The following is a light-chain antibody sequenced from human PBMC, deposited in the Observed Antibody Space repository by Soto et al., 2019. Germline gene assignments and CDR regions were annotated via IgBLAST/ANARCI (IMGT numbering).Light chain of an antibody. CDR3: QQYNNWLWT. J-gene: IGKJ1*01. V-gene: IGKV3-15*01. CDR2: GAS. CDR1: QNISRN. Sequence: EIVMTQSPATLSVSPGERATLSCRASQNISRNLAWYQQKPGQAPRVLIDGASTRDTGIPARFSGSGSGTEFTLTISSLQSEDFAVYYCQQYNNWLWTFGQGTKVEIK.